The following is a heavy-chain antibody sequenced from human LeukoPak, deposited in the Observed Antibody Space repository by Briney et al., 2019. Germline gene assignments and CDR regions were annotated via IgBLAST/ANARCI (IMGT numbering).Heavy chain of an antibody. CDR2: ISGSGDIT. CDR3: AKVKSTSGWPNDAFDI. J-gene: IGHJ3*02. Sequence: GGSLRLSCAASRFTFSNYAMSWVRQAPGKGLEWVSVISGSGDITYNADSVKGRFTISRDNSKNTLYLQMSSLRAEDTAVYYCAKVKSTSGWPNDAFDIWGQGTMVTVSS. D-gene: IGHD6-19*01. CDR1: RFTFSNYA. V-gene: IGHV3-23*01.